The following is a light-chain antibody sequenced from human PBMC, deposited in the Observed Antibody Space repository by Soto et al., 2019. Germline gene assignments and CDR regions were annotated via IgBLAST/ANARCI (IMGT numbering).Light chain of an antibody. CDR2: GAS. J-gene: IGKJ5*01. V-gene: IGKV3-20*01. CDR1: QSVSSNS. Sequence: EIVLTQSPATLSVSLGARETLPRRASQSVSSNSLAWYHQKPGQPPRLLMYGASSRATGIPDRFSGSGSGTDFTLTISRLEPEDFAMYYCQQYGSSLITFGQGTRLEIK. CDR3: QQYGSSLIT.